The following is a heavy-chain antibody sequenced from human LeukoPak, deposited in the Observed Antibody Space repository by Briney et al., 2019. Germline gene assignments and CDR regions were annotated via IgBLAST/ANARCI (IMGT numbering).Heavy chain of an antibody. CDR3: ARTNLWFGESDAFDI. D-gene: IGHD3-10*01. V-gene: IGHV5-51*04. Sequence: GESLKISCKGSGYSFTSYWIGWVRQMPGKGLEWMGIIYPDDSNTRYSPSFQGQVTISADKPISIASLQWSSLKASDTAMYYCARTNLWFGESDAFDIWGQGTLVTVSS. CDR1: GYSFTSYW. J-gene: IGHJ3*02. CDR2: IYPDDSNT.